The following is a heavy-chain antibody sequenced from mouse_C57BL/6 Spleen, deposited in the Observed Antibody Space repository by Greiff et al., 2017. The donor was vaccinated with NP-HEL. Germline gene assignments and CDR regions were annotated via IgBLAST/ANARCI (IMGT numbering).Heavy chain of an antibody. CDR1: GYTFTDYY. CDR2: INPYNGGT. V-gene: IGHV1-19*01. Sequence: VQLQQSGPVLVKPGASVKMSCKASGYTFTDYYMNWVKQSHGKSLEWIGVINPYNGGTSYNQKFKGKATLTVDKSSSTAYMELNSLTSEDSAVYYCARRGLERAMDYWGQGTSVTVSS. D-gene: IGHD2-13*01. CDR3: ARRGLERAMDY. J-gene: IGHJ4*01.